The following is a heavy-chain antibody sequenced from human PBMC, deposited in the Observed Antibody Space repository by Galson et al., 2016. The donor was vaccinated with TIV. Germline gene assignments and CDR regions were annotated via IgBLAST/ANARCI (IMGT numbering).Heavy chain of an antibody. J-gene: IGHJ6*02. D-gene: IGHD1/OR15-1a*01. V-gene: IGHV6-1*01. CDR1: GDSVSSNSA. Sequence: CAISGDSVSSNSAWSWIRQSPSRGLAWLGRTYYRSKWYNDYALSVKSRITINPDTSKNQFSLRLNSMTPEDTAVYYCARDRTLPGYYYNGMDVWGQGTTVTVSS. CDR3: ARDRTLPGYYYNGMDV. CDR2: TYYRSKWYN.